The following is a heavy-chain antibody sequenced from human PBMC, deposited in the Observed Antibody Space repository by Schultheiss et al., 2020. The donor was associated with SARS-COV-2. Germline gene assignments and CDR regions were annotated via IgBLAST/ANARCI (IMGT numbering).Heavy chain of an antibody. D-gene: IGHD3-3*01. CDR1: GGSISSYY. V-gene: IGHV4-4*07. J-gene: IGHJ4*02. Sequence: SETLSLTCTVSGGSISSYYWSWIRQPAGKGLEWIGRIYTSGSTNYNPSLKSRVTMSVDTSKNQFSLKLSSVTAADTAVYYCARDRGGDDLWSGYSPQPPDYWGQGTLVTVSS. CDR3: ARDRGGDDLWSGYSPQPPDY. CDR2: IYTSGST.